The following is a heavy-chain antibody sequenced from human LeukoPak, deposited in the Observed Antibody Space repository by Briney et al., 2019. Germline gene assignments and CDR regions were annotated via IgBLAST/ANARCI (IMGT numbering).Heavy chain of an antibody. CDR1: GGSFSGYY. V-gene: IGHV4-34*01. D-gene: IGHD3-10*01. J-gene: IGHJ4*02. Sequence: SETLSLTCAVYGGSFSGYYWSWIRQPPGKGLEWIGEINHSGSTNYNPSLKSRVTISVDTSKNQFSLKLSSVTAADTAVYYCARRNQPYGSGSYFFDYWGQGTLVTVSS. CDR3: ARRNQPYGSGSYFFDY. CDR2: INHSGST.